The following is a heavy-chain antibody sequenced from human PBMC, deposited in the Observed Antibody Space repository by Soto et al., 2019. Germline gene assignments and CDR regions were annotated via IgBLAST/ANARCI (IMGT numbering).Heavy chain of an antibody. CDR1: GYTFTSYA. V-gene: IGHV1-3*01. CDR3: AVGRGFCISTSCPGSDYFDY. D-gene: IGHD2-2*01. J-gene: IGHJ4*02. CDR2: INAGNGNT. Sequence: ASVKVSCKASGYTFTSYAMHWVRQAPGQRLEWMGWINAGNGNTKYSQKFQGRVTITRDTSASTAYMELSSLRSEDTAVYYFAVGRGFCISTSCPGSDYFDYWGQGTLVTVSS.